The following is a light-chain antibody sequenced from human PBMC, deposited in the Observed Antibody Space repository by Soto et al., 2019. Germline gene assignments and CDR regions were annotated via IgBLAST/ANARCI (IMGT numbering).Light chain of an antibody. CDR2: DDS. Sequence: SYELTQAPSVSVAPGQTASITCGGDNTGSKSVYWYQQKPGQAPVLVVYDDSDRPSGIPERFSGSNSGNTATLTITRVEAGDEADYYCLVWHSSSDHPRVFGGGTKLTVL. J-gene: IGLJ3*02. CDR3: LVWHSSSDHPRV. V-gene: IGLV3-21*02. CDR1: NTGSKS.